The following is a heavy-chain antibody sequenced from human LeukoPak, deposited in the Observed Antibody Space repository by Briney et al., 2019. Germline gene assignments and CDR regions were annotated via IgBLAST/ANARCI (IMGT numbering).Heavy chain of an antibody. D-gene: IGHD3-22*01. Sequence: ASVKVSCKASGYTFTGYYMHWVRQAPGQGLEWMGWINPNSGGTNYAQKFQGRVTMTGDTSISTAYMELGRLRSDDTAVYYCARRPTYYYDSSGFDYWGQGTLVTVSS. CDR1: GYTFTGYY. CDR2: INPNSGGT. CDR3: ARRPTYYYDSSGFDY. J-gene: IGHJ4*02. V-gene: IGHV1-2*02.